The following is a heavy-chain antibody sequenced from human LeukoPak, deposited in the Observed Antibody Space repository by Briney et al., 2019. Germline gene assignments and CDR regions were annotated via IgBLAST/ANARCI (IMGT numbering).Heavy chain of an antibody. D-gene: IGHD6-13*01. CDR2: INHSGST. CDR3: ARLTAAGYYYYYMDV. Sequence: PSETLSLTCTVSGGSISSYYWSWIRQPPGKGLEWIGEINHSGSTNYNPSLKSRVTISVDTSKNQFSLKLSSVTAADTAVYYCARLTAAGYYYYYMDVWGKGTTVTVSS. V-gene: IGHV4-34*01. J-gene: IGHJ6*03. CDR1: GGSISSYY.